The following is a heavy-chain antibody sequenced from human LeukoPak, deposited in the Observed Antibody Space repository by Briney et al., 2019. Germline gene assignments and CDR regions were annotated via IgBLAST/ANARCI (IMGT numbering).Heavy chain of an antibody. J-gene: IGHJ5*02. CDR2: ICHSGST. CDR1: GGSISSSSYY. V-gene: IGHV4-30-2*01. D-gene: IGHD3-10*01. CDR3: ARSGLSFDP. Sequence: SETLSLTCTVSGGSISSSSYYWGWIRQPPGKGLEWIGYICHSGSTYYNPSLKSRVTISVDRSKNQFSLKLSSVTAADTAVYYCARSGLSFDPWGQGTLVTVSS.